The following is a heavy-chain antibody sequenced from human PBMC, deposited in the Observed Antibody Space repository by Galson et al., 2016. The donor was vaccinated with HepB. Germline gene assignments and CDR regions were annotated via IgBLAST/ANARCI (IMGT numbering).Heavy chain of an antibody. D-gene: IGHD6-19*01. J-gene: IGHJ3*01. CDR1: GFTFSIYA. V-gene: IGHV3-30-3*01. CDR3: ATAGRTGGRSDTFEF. Sequence: SLRLSCAASGFTFSIYAMSWVRQAPGKGLEWVAVIGHDGTGKIYAEAVGGRFTISKDDSRSTLYLQMDSLAPEDTAVYFCATAGRTGGRSDTFEFWAQGHWSPSLQ. CDR2: IGHDGTGK.